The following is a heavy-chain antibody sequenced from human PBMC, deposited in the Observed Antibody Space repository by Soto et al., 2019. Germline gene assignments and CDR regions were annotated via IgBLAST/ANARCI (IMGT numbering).Heavy chain of an antibody. J-gene: IGHJ6*02. CDR1: GFTFSSYA. CDR3: AKAVAGDYYYYGMDV. Sequence: PGGSLRLSCAACGFTFSSYAMSWVRQAPGKGLEWVSAISGSGGSTYYADSVKGRFTISRDNSKNTLYLQMNSLRAEDTAVHYCAKAVAGDYYYYGMDVWGQGTTVTVSS. CDR2: ISGSGGST. V-gene: IGHV3-23*01. D-gene: IGHD6-19*01.